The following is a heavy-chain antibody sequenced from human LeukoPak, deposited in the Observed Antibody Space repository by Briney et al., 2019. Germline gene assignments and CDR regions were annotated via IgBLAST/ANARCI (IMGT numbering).Heavy chain of an antibody. CDR1: GGSISSGGYY. CDR3: ARSRAFNSGAFDP. J-gene: IGHJ5*02. CDR2: IYYSGST. D-gene: IGHD1-26*01. Sequence: PSETLSLTCTVSGGSISSGGYYWSWIRQHPGKGLEWIGYIYYSGSTNYNPSLKSRVTISVDTSKNQFSLRLNSVTAADTAVYYCARSRAFNSGAFDPWGQGSLVTVSS. V-gene: IGHV4-61*08.